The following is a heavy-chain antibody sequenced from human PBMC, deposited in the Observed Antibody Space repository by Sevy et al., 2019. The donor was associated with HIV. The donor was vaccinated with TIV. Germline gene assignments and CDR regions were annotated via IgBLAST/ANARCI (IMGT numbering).Heavy chain of an antibody. CDR2: ISGSGGST. CDR3: AKDLNDYVWGSYRPSFDY. V-gene: IGHV3-23*01. J-gene: IGHJ4*02. CDR1: GFTFSSYA. D-gene: IGHD3-16*02. Sequence: GGSLRLSCAASGFTFSSYAMSWVRQAPGKGLEWVSAISGSGGSTYYADSVKGRFTISRDNSKNTLYLQMNSLRAEDTAVYYCAKDLNDYVWGSYRPSFDYWGQGTLVTVSS.